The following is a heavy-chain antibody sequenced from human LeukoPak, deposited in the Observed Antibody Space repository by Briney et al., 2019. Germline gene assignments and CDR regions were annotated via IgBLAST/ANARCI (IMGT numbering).Heavy chain of an antibody. CDR2: IYYSGST. CDR3: ARHGHYYDSSGLLDY. CDR1: GAIIKRGGFN. D-gene: IGHD3-22*01. Sequence: PSETLSLTCSVSGAIIKRGGFNWGWIRQPPGKGLEWIGSIYYSGSTYYNPSLKSRVTISVDTSKNQFSLKLSSVTAADTAVYYCARHGHYYDSSGLLDYWGQGTLVTVSS. V-gene: IGHV4-39*01. J-gene: IGHJ4*02.